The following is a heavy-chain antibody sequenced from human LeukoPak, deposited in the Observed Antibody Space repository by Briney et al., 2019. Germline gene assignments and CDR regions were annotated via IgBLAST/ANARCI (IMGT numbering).Heavy chain of an antibody. CDR1: GGSISSYY. V-gene: IGHV4-4*07. Sequence: SETLSLTCNVSGGSISSYYWTWIRQSAGKGLEWIGRIYTTRSTNYDPSLKSRVTMSIDTSKSQFSLNLTSVTAADTAVYYCARPTTGYEGYFDYWGQGTLVTVSS. CDR3: ARPTTGYEGYFDY. CDR2: IYTTRST. J-gene: IGHJ4*02. D-gene: IGHD5-12*01.